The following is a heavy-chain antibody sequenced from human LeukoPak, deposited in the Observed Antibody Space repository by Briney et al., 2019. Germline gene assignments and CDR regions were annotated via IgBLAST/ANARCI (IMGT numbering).Heavy chain of an antibody. Sequence: ASVKVSCKASGYTFTRYYMHWVRQAPGQGLEWMGIINPSGGFTTYAQKFQGRVTMTRDTSTNIVYMELSSLRSEDTAVYHCAREDSGIPAARGRLADWGQGTLVTVSS. CDR2: INPSGGFT. J-gene: IGHJ4*02. CDR3: AREDSGIPAARGRLAD. D-gene: IGHD2-2*01. V-gene: IGHV1-46*01. CDR1: GYTFTRYY.